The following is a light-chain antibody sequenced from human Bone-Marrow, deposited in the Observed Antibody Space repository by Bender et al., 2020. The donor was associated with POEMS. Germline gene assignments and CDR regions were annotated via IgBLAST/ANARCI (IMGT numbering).Light chain of an antibody. V-gene: IGLV2-14*02. CDR1: SSDVGSYIL. CDR2: EVN. J-gene: IGLJ2*01. Sequence: QSALTQPASVSGSPGQSILISCTGTSSDVGSYILVSWYQQYPGKAPKLIIYEVNKRPSGVPDRFSGSNSGNTASLTITRVEAGDEADYFCQVWDSSGDHSPIFGGGTKLTVL. CDR3: QVWDSSGDHSPI.